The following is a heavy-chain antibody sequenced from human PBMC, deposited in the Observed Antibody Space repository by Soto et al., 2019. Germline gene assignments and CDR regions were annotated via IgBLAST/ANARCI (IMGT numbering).Heavy chain of an antibody. D-gene: IGHD5-12*01. CDR1: GGSISSGGYS. Sequence: SETLSLTCAVSGGSISSGGYSWSWIRQPPGKGLKWIGYIYHSGSTNYNTSLKSQVTISVDRSKNQYTLKLSSVTAADTAVFYCVRRGGGYSGYDYGGYFDYWGQGTLVTVSS. CDR2: IYHSGST. CDR3: VRRGGGYSGYDYGGYFDY. J-gene: IGHJ4*02. V-gene: IGHV4-30-2*01.